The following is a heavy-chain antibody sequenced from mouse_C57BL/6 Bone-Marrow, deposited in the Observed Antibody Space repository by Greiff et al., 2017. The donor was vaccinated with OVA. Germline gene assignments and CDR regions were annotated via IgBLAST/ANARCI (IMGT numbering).Heavy chain of an antibody. CDR2: ISYDGSN. CDR3: ARVLITTVVARGGVDY. J-gene: IGHJ2*01. Sequence: EVQLQESGPGLVKPSQSLSLTCSVTGYSITSGYYWNWIRQFPGNKLEWMGYISYDGSNNYNPSLKNRISITRDTSKNQFFLKLNSVTTEDTATYYCARVLITTVVARGGVDYWGQGTTLTVSS. D-gene: IGHD1-1*01. CDR1: GYSITSGYY. V-gene: IGHV3-6*01.